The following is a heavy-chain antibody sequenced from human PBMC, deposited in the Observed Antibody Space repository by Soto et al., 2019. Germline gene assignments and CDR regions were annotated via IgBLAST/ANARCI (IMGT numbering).Heavy chain of an antibody. Sequence: PXGSLSLSCAASGFTIYDYAMHWVRQAPGKGLEWVSGISWNSGSIGYADSVKGRFTVSRDNAKNSLYLRMNSLRAEDTALYYCAKAPGPKQLVPNYFDYWGQGMLVTVSS. CDR2: ISWNSGSI. CDR3: AKAPGPKQLVPNYFDY. D-gene: IGHD6-13*01. J-gene: IGHJ4*02. CDR1: GFTIYDYA. V-gene: IGHV3-9*01.